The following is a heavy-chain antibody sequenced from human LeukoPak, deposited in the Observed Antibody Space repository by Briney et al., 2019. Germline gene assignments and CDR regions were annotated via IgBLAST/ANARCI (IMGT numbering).Heavy chain of an antibody. D-gene: IGHD6-13*01. V-gene: IGHV3-30*18. CDR1: GFTFSSYG. CDR3: AKSGRDTGYMRGRNDAFDI. J-gene: IGHJ3*02. Sequence: GGSLRLSCAASGFTFSSYGMHWVRQAPGKGLEWVAVISYDGSNKYYADSVKGRFTISRDNSKNTLYLQMNSLRAEDTAVYYCAKSGRDTGYMRGRNDAFDIWGQGTMVTVSS. CDR2: ISYDGSNK.